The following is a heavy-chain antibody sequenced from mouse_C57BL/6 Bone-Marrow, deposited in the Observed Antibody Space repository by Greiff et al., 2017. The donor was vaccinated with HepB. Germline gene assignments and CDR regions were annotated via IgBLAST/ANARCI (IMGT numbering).Heavy chain of an antibody. CDR1: GFNIKNTY. CDR3: ARSPHYYGSSYWFAY. D-gene: IGHD1-1*01. J-gene: IGHJ3*01. V-gene: IGHV14-3*01. CDR2: IDPANGNT. Sequence: VHVKQSVAELVRPGASVKLSCTASGFNIKNTYMHWVKQRPEQGLEWIGRIDPANGNTKYAPKFQGKATITADTSSNTAYLQLSSLTSEDTAIYYCARSPHYYGSSYWFAYWGQGTLVTVSA.